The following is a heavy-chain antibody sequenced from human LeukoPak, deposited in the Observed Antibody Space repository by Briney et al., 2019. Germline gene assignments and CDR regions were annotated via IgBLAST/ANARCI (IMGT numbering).Heavy chain of an antibody. Sequence: SETLSLTCTVSGGSVSSSHYCGWIRQPPGKGLEWIGSIYYGGSTYYNASLRSRVTTSVDTSKNHFSLKLSSVTAADTAVYYCARGNGVVNFDYWGQGTLVTVSS. J-gene: IGHJ4*02. CDR1: GGSVSSSHY. V-gene: IGHV4-39*07. D-gene: IGHD3-3*01. CDR3: ARGNGVVNFDY. CDR2: IYYGGST.